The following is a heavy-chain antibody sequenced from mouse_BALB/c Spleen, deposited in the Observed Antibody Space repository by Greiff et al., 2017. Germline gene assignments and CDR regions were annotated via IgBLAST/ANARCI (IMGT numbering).Heavy chain of an antibody. D-gene: IGHD1-1*01. Sequence: FTISRDNAKNTLYLQMSSLKSEDTAMYYCTRGITTVVAPYYFDYWGQGTTLTVSS. V-gene: IGHV5-6-4*01. J-gene: IGHJ2*01. CDR3: TRGITTVVAPYYFDY.